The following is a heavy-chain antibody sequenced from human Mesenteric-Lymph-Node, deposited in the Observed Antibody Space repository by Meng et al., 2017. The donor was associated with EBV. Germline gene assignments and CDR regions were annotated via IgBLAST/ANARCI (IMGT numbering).Heavy chain of an antibody. CDR2: IYYSGST. CDR1: GGSISSGGYY. D-gene: IGHD2-15*01. J-gene: IGHJ5*02. Sequence: QVQLPGSGPGLVKPSQTLSLTCAVSGGSISSGGYYWSWIRQPPGKGLEWIGYIYYSGSTYYNPSLKSRVTISVDTSKNQFSLKLSSVTAADTAVYYCARGEDSNWFDPWGQGTLVTVSS. V-gene: IGHV4-30-4*01. CDR3: ARGEDSNWFDP.